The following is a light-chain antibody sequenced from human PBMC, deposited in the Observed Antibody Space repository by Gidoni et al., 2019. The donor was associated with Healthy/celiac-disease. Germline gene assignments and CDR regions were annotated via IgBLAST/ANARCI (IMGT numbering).Light chain of an antibody. CDR1: PDISNY. CDR3: QQYDNLALT. J-gene: IGKJ4*01. V-gene: IGKV1-33*01. Sequence: DIQMTQSPSSLSASVGDRVTITCQASPDISNYLNWYQQKPGKAPKPLIYDASNLETGVPSRFSGSGSGTDFTFTISSLQPEDIATYYCQQYDNLALTFGGGTKVEIK. CDR2: DAS.